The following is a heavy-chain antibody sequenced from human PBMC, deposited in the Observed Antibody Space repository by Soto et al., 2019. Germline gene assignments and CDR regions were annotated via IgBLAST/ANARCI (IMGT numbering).Heavy chain of an antibody. J-gene: IGHJ4*02. V-gene: IGHV4-59*08. CDR1: GRSLSSYY. Sequence: PSETLSLTCTVSGRSLSSYYWSWIRQPPGKGLEWIGYIYYSGSTNYNPSLKSRVTISVDTSKNQFSLKLSSVTAADTAVYYCARQVGIEETIDYWGQGTLVTVSS. CDR2: IYYSGST. D-gene: IGHD1-26*01. CDR3: ARQVGIEETIDY.